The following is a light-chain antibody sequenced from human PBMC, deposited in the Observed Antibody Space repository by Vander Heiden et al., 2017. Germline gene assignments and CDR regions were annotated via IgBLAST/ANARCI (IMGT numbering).Light chain of an antibody. J-gene: IGKJ4*01. V-gene: IGKV1-39*01. CDR2: TTS. CDR1: QSISTY. Sequence: DIQMTQSPSSLSVSVGDRVTITCRASQSISTYLNWYQQRPGKAPNLLIYTTSSLQSGVPSRFSGSGSGTDFALTISSLQPEDFASYYCQQSFSTPFTFGGGTKVEIK. CDR3: QQSFSTPFT.